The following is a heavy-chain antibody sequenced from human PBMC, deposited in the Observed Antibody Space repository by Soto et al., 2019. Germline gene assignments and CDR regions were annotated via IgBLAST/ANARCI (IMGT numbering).Heavy chain of an antibody. CDR3: ARIQCRIALRDYYYYMDV. Sequence: SGPTLVNPTQTLTLTCTFSGFSLSTSGMCVSWIRQPPGKALEWLARIDWDDDKYYSTSLKTRLTISKDTSKNQVVLTMTNMDPVDTATYYCARIQCRIALRDYYYYMDVWGKGTTVTVSS. CDR1: GFSLSTSGMC. V-gene: IGHV2-70*11. D-gene: IGHD6-13*01. CDR2: IDWDDDK. J-gene: IGHJ6*03.